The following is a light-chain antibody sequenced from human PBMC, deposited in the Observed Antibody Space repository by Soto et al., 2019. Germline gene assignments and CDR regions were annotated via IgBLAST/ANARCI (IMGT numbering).Light chain of an antibody. J-gene: IGLJ1*01. Sequence: QSVLTQPASVSGSPGQSITISCTGTSSDIGDYDYVSWYQHLPGKAPKLLIFDVTHRPSGVSDRFSGSKSGNTASLTISGLQAEDEADYYCSSYSAYSPYVFGTGTKVTVL. V-gene: IGLV2-14*01. CDR3: SSYSAYSPYV. CDR2: DVT. CDR1: SSDIGDYDY.